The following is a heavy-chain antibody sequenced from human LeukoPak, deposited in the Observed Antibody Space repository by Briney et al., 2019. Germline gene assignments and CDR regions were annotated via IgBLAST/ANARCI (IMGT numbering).Heavy chain of an antibody. CDR3: ARQGANYDILTGYSARDAFDI. CDR1: GGSISISF. J-gene: IGHJ3*02. D-gene: IGHD3-9*01. V-gene: IGHV4-59*08. CDR2: IYDSGST. Sequence: SETLSLTCTVSGGSISISFWSWIRQPPGKGLEWIGYIYDSGSTNYNPSLKSRVTMSIDTSKNQFSLKLSSVTAADTAVYYCARQGANYDILTGYSARDAFDIWGQGTMVAVSS.